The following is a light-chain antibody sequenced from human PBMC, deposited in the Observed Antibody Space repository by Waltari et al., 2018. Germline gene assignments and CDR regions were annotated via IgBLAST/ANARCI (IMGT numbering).Light chain of an antibody. Sequence: SYVLTQPPSGSGAPGKTARITCGGNNIGRKSVHWYQQKPGQAPVLVVYDDSDRPSGIPERFSGSNSGNTATLTISRVEAGDEADYYCQVWDSSSDHVVFGGGTKLTVL. CDR2: DDS. CDR1: NIGRKS. V-gene: IGLV3-21*03. J-gene: IGLJ2*01. CDR3: QVWDSSSDHVV.